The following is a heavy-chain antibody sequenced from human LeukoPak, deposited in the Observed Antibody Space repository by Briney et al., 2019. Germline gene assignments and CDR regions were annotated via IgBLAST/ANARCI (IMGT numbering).Heavy chain of an antibody. Sequence: SETLSLTCTVSGGSINSYYWSWIRQPPGKGLEWIGYIYYIGSTNYNPSLKSRVTISVDTSKNQFSLKLSSVTAADTAVYYCARETYCAADCYSGFDFWGQGTQVTVSS. CDR1: GGSINSYY. CDR2: IYYIGST. CDR3: ARETYCAADCYSGFDF. V-gene: IGHV4-59*01. D-gene: IGHD2-21*02. J-gene: IGHJ4*02.